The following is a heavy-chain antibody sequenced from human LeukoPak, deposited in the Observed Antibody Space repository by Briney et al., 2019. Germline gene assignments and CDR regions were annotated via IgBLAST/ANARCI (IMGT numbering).Heavy chain of an antibody. Sequence: GGSLRLSCAASGFTFSSYGMSWVRQAPGKGLEWVSAISGSGGSTYYADSVKGRFTISRDNSKNTLYLQMNSLRAEDTAVYYCAKGGDYYGSGSYRWGQGTLVTVSS. J-gene: IGHJ4*02. CDR3: AKGGDYYGSGSYR. V-gene: IGHV3-23*01. D-gene: IGHD3-10*01. CDR1: GFTFSSYG. CDR2: ISGSGGST.